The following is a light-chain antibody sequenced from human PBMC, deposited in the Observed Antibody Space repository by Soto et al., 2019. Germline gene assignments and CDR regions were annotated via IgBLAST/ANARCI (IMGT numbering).Light chain of an antibody. V-gene: IGLV3-1*01. CDR2: QDT. J-gene: IGLJ2*01. CDR1: KLGNKY. Sequence: SYELTQPPSVSVSPGQTASITCSGDKLGNKYVCWYQQKPGQSPVLVIYQDTKLPSGIPERFSGSNSGNTATLTISGTQAMDEADYYCQAWDSSTVVFGGGTKVTVL. CDR3: QAWDSSTVV.